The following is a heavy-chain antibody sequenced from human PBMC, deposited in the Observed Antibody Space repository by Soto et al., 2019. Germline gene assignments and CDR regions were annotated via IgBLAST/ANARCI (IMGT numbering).Heavy chain of an antibody. CDR1: GFSLSTSGMR. CDR2: IDWDDDK. CDR3: ARTQNWYFDL. V-gene: IGHV2-70*04. J-gene: IGHJ2*01. Sequence: SGPTLVNPTQTLTLTCTFSGFSLSTSGMRVSWIRQPPGKALEWLARIDWDDDKFYSTSLKTRLTISKDTPKNQVVLTMTNMDPVDTATYYCARTQNWYFDLWGRGTLVTVSS.